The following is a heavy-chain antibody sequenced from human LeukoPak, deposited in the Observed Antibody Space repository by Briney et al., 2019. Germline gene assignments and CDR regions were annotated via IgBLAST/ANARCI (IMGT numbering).Heavy chain of an antibody. CDR3: ARDAGPITMVRGVPLGYFDY. Sequence: GGSLRLSCAASGFTLSSYAMHWVRQAPGKGLEWVAVISYEGSNKYYADSVKGRFTIPRDNSKNTLYLQMNSLRAEDTAVYYCARDAGPITMVRGVPLGYFDYWGQGTLVTVSS. J-gene: IGHJ4*02. D-gene: IGHD3-10*01. V-gene: IGHV3-30-3*01. CDR2: ISYEGSNK. CDR1: GFTLSSYA.